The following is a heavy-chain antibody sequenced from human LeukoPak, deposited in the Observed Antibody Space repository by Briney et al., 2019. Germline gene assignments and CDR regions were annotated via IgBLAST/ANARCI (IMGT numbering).Heavy chain of an antibody. D-gene: IGHD3-10*01. CDR1: GGSISSSSYY. CDR2: IYYSGST. J-gene: IGHJ4*02. V-gene: IGHV4-39*01. Sequence: SSQTLSLTCTVSGGSISSSSYYWGWIRQPPGKGLEWIGSIYYSGSTYYNPSLKSRVTISVDTSKNQFSLKLSSVTAADTAVYYCARHKYYGSGRKGFDYWGQGTLVTVSS. CDR3: ARHKYYGSGRKGFDY.